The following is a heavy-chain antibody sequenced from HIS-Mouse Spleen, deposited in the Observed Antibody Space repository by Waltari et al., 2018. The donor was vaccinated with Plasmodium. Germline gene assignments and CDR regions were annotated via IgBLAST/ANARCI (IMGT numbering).Heavy chain of an antibody. D-gene: IGHD7-27*01. Sequence: EVQLLESGGGLVQPWGSLRPARAASGFTLRSSALRWVRQAQGKGLEWVAAISGSGGSTYNAESVKGRFTISRYNSKNTLYLQMNSLRAEGTAVYYCAKSSKGTGDLWDYWGQGTLVTVSS. V-gene: IGHV3-23*01. J-gene: IGHJ4*02. CDR1: GFTLRSSA. CDR2: ISGSGGST. CDR3: AKSSKGTGDLWDY.